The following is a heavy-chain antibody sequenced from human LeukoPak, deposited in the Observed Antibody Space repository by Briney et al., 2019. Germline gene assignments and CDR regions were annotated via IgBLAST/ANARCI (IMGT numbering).Heavy chain of an antibody. J-gene: IGHJ4*02. V-gene: IGHV4-61*02. CDR1: GGSISSGSYY. CDR3: ARLTARLYDF. Sequence: SQTLSLTCTVSGGSISSGSYYWSWIRQPAGKGLEWIGRIYTSGSTNYNPSLKSRVTISVDTSKNQFSLKLSSVTAADTAVYYCARLTARLYDFWSQGTLVTVSS. D-gene: IGHD3-3*01. CDR2: IYTSGST.